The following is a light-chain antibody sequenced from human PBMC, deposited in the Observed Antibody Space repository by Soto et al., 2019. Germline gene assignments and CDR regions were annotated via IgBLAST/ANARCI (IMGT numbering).Light chain of an antibody. Sequence: DFQMTRSPSSLSASVGDRVTITCRASQSVTTYLNWYQQRPGKAPNLLIYAASNLQNGVPSRFNGSGSGTDFTLTISGLQPEDSATYFCQQTYSIPPLTFGGGTKVQIK. CDR2: AAS. J-gene: IGKJ4*01. CDR3: QQTYSIPPLT. V-gene: IGKV1-39*01. CDR1: QSVTTY.